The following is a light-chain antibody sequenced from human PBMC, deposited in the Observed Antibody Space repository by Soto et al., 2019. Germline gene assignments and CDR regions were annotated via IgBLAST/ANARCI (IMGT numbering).Light chain of an antibody. CDR1: QSISSW. CDR3: QYYNDYCWT. J-gene: IGKJ1*01. Sequence: DIQLTQSPSTLSASVGDRVTITCRASQSISSWLAWYQQKPGKAPKFLIYKTSNLESGVPSRFSGSGSGTEFTLTISSLQPDDFATYYCQYYNDYCWTFVQGAEGETK. V-gene: IGKV1-5*03. CDR2: KTS.